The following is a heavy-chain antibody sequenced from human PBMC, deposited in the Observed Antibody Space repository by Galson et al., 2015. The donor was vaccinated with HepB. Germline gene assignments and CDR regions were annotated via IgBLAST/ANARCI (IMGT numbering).Heavy chain of an antibody. D-gene: IGHD2-2*01. CDR3: ASQYCSSTSCYAFDI. Sequence: SLRLSCAASGFTFSSYAMHWVRQAPGKGLEWVAVISYDGSNKYYADSVKGRFTISRDNSKNTLYLQMNSLRAEDTAVYYCASQYCSSTSCYAFDIWGQGTMVPVSS. J-gene: IGHJ3*02. CDR1: GFTFSSYA. V-gene: IGHV3-30-3*01. CDR2: ISYDGSNK.